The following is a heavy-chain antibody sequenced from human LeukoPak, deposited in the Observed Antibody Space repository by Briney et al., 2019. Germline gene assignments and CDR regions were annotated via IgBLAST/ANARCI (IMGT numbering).Heavy chain of an antibody. CDR1: GGSISSSNYY. CDR3: ARGDYVWGSYRYYFDY. D-gene: IGHD3-16*02. V-gene: IGHV4-39*01. CDR2: IYCSGST. Sequence: SETLCLTCTVSGGSISSSNYYWGWIRQPPGKGLEWIGSIYCSGSTHYNPSLKSRVTISVDTSKNQFSLKLSSVTAADTAVYYRARGDYVWGSYRYYFDYWGQGTLVTVSS. J-gene: IGHJ4*02.